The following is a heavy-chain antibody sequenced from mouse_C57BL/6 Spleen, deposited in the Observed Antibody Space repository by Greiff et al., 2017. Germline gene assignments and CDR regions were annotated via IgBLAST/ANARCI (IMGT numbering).Heavy chain of an antibody. CDR3: AREKGYYCDY. CDR2: ISDGGSYT. J-gene: IGHJ2*01. D-gene: IGHD3-3*01. Sequence: EVQLQESGGGLVKPGGSLKLSCAASGFTFSSYAMSWVRQTPEKRLEWVATISDGGSYTYYPDNVKGRFTISRDNAKNNLYLQMSHLKSEDTAMYYCAREKGYYCDYWGQGTTLTVSS. V-gene: IGHV5-4*01. CDR1: GFTFSSYA.